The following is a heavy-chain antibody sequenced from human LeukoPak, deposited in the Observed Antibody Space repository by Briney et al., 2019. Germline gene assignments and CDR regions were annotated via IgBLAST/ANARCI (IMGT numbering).Heavy chain of an antibody. CDR3: ARHGGSLGYFDN. Sequence: SETLTLTCTVSSGSISTFYWSWIRQPPGKGLEWIGYVYQSGTTSYNPSLKRRVTISSDTSKNQFALRVTSVTAADTAVYYCARHGGSLGYFDNWGQGTLVTVSS. J-gene: IGHJ4*02. CDR2: VYQSGTT. D-gene: IGHD1-26*01. CDR1: SGSISTFY. V-gene: IGHV4-59*08.